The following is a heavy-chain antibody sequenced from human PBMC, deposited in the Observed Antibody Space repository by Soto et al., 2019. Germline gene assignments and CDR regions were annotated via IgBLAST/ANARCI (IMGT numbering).Heavy chain of an antibody. CDR2: IYYSGST. D-gene: IGHD2-2*02. J-gene: IGHJ4*02. V-gene: IGHV4-39*01. Sequence: SEPLSPTCTSSGGPITNSSYWGWIRQPPGKGLEWIGSIYYSGSTYYNPSLKSRVTISVDTSKNQFSLKLSSVTAADTAVYYCATIPATTILTDYWGQG. CDR3: ATIPATTILTDY. CDR1: GGPITNSSY.